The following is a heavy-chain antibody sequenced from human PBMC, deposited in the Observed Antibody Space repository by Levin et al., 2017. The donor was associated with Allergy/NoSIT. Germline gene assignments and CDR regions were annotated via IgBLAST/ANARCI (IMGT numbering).Heavy chain of an antibody. D-gene: IGHD3-9*01. CDR3: ASQLRYFDSDAFDI. CDR2: IYYSGST. Sequence: SETLSLTCTVSGGSISSYYWSWIRQPPGKGLEWIGYIYYSGSTNYNPSLKSRVTISVDTSKNQFSLKLSSVTAADTAVYYCASQLRYFDSDAFDIWGQGTMVTVSS. CDR1: GGSISSYY. V-gene: IGHV4-59*01. J-gene: IGHJ3*02.